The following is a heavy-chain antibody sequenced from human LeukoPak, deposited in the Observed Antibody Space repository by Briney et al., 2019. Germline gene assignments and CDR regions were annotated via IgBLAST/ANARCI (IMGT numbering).Heavy chain of an antibody. J-gene: IGHJ3*02. V-gene: IGHV3-7*01. CDR1: GFTFSSYW. CDR3: ASSGSGSMGAFDI. CDR2: IKQDGSEK. Sequence: GGSLRLSCAASGFTFSSYWMSWVRQAPGRGLEWVANIKQDGSEKYYVDSVKGRFTISRDNAKNSLYLQMNSLRAEDTAVYYCASSGSGSMGAFDIWGQGTMVTVSS. D-gene: IGHD3-10*01.